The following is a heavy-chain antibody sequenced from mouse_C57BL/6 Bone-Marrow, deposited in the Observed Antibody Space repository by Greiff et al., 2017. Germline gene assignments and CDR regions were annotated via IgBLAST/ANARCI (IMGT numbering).Heavy chain of an antibody. Sequence: EVKLVESGGGLVQPGGSLSLSCAASGFTFTDYYMSWVRQPEGKALEWLGFIRNKANGYTTEYSASVKGRFTISRDNSQSILYLQMNALRAEDSATYYCASHITTASFAYWGQGTLVTVSA. CDR2: IRNKANGYTT. D-gene: IGHD1-2*01. CDR3: ASHITTASFAY. J-gene: IGHJ3*01. V-gene: IGHV7-3*01. CDR1: GFTFTDYY.